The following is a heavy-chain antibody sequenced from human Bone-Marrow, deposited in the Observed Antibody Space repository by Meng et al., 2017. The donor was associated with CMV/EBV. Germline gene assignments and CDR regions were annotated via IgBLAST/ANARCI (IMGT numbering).Heavy chain of an antibody. V-gene: IGHV1-2*02. J-gene: IGHJ3*02. D-gene: IGHD5-18*01. CDR3: ARVKGDTAMVGDAFDI. Sequence: ASVKVSCKASGGTFSSYAISWVRQAPGQGLEWMRWINPNSGGTNYAQKFQGRVTMTRDTSISTAYMELSRLRSDDTAVYYCARVKGDTAMVGDAFDIWGQGTMVTVSS. CDR2: INPNSGGT. CDR1: GGTFSSYA.